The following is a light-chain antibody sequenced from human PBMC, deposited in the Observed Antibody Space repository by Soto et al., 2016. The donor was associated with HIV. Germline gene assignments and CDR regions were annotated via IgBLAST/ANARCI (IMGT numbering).Light chain of an antibody. CDR3: QAWDNAFYV. V-gene: IGLV3-1*01. Sequence: SYELTQPPSVSVSPGQTASITCSGDKLGDKFASWYQQKPGQSPVLVIYHDSRRPSGIPERFSGSNSGKTATLTISGTQAMDEADYYCQAWDNAFYVFGPGTKVTVL. J-gene: IGLJ1*01. CDR2: HDS. CDR1: KLGDKF.